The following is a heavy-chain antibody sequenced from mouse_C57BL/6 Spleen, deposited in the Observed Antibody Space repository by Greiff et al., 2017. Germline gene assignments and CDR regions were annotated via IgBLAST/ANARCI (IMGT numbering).Heavy chain of an antibody. Sequence: VKLQQPGAELVKPGASVKLSCKASGYTFTSYWMHWVKQRPGQGLEWIGMIHPNSGSTNYNEKFKSKATLTVDKSSSTAYMQLSSLTSEDSAVYYCARHYGNYVAYWGQGTLVTVSA. CDR3: ARHYGNYVAY. V-gene: IGHV1-64*01. J-gene: IGHJ3*01. CDR1: GYTFTSYW. CDR2: IHPNSGST. D-gene: IGHD2-1*01.